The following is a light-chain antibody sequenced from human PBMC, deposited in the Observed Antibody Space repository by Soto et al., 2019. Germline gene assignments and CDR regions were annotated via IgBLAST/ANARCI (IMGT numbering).Light chain of an antibody. CDR3: QQYGGSPRT. J-gene: IGKJ1*01. Sequence: EIVLTQSPGTLSLSPGERATLSCRASQSVSSNYLAWYQQKPGQAPRLLIYGASSRATGIPDRFSGSGSGTEFTRTIRSLEPEDFAVYYCQQYGGSPRTFGQGTKVEIK. CDR1: QSVSSNY. V-gene: IGKV3-20*01. CDR2: GAS.